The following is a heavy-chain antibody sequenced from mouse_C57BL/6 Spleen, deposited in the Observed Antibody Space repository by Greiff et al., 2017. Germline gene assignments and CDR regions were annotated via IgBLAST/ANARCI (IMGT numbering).Heavy chain of an antibody. D-gene: IGHD2-1*01. CDR1: GYTFTSYW. CDR2: IYPGSGST. V-gene: IGHV1-55*01. Sequence: QVQLQQPGAELVKPGASVKMSCKASGYTFTSYWITWVKQRPGQGLEWIGDIYPGSGSTNYNEKFKSKATLTVDTSSSTAYMQLSSLTSEDSAVYYCARWGNCPLLWYFDVWGTGTTVTVSS. CDR3: ARWGNCPLLWYFDV. J-gene: IGHJ1*03.